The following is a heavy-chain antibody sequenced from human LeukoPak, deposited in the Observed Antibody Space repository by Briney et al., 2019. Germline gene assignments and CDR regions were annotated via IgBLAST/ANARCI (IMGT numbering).Heavy chain of an antibody. V-gene: IGHV3-33*01. CDR1: GFTFSSYG. CDR2: IWYDGSNK. CDR3: ARQMTAIDDAFDI. D-gene: IGHD2-21*02. J-gene: IGHJ3*02. Sequence: GRSLRLSCAASGFTFSSYGMHWVRQAPGKGLEWVAVIWYDGSNKYYADSVKGRFTISRDNSKNTLYLQMNSLRAEDTAVYYCARQMTAIDDAFDIWGQGTMVTVSS.